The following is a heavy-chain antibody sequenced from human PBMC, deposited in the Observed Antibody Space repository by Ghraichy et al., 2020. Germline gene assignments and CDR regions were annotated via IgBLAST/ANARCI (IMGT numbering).Heavy chain of an antibody. CDR1: GFIFSGYW. CDR3: ARDLGGGWYFDY. J-gene: IGHJ4*02. CDR2: IKKDGSEK. D-gene: IGHD6-19*01. V-gene: IGHV3-7*01. Sequence: LSLTCAASGFIFSGYWMSWVRQAPGKGLEWVANIKKDGSEKYYVDSVKGRFTISRDNAKNSLYLQMNSLRAEDTAVYYCARDLGGGWYFDYWGQGAPVTVSS.